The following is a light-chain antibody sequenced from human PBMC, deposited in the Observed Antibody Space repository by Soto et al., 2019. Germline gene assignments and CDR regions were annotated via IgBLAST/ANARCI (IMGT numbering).Light chain of an antibody. V-gene: IGKV1-27*01. CDR3: QKYDSARWT. J-gene: IGKJ1*01. Sequence: DIQMTQSPSSLSASVRDRVTITCRASQGISNYLAWYQQKPGKVPKLLIYAASTLQSGVPSRFSGSGSGADFTLTICSLRPEGVATYYCQKYDSARWTWGQGTGVEIK. CDR1: QGISNY. CDR2: AAS.